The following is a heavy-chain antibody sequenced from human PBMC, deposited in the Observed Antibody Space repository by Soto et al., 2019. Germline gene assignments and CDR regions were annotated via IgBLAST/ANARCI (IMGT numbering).Heavy chain of an antibody. CDR2: ISGDDEK. V-gene: IGHV2-5*02. Sequence: QITLKESGPTQVKPTQTLTLTCTFSGFSLITGGVSVAWIRQPPGKALEWLALISGDDEKRYSPSLKSRLTIXHDTTKNQVVFTMTNMDPLDTATYYCSHRRGMIMDVWGQGTTVTVSS. CDR3: SHRRGMIMDV. CDR1: GFSLITGGVS. D-gene: IGHD3-16*01. J-gene: IGHJ6*02.